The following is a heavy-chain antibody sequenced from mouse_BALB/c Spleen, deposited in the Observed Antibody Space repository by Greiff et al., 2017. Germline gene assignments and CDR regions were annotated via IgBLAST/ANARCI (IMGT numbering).Heavy chain of an antibody. D-gene: IGHD1-1*01. CDR3: AREDGNYAMDD. CDR2: IYPGDGDT. J-gene: IGHJ4*01. Sequence: QVQLQQSGPELVKPGASVKISCKASGYAFSSSWMNWVKQRPGQGLEWIGRIYPGDGDTNYNGKFKGKATLTADKSSSTAYMQLSSLTSVDSAVYFCAREDGNYAMDDWGQGTSVTVSS. V-gene: IGHV1-82*01. CDR1: GYAFSSSW.